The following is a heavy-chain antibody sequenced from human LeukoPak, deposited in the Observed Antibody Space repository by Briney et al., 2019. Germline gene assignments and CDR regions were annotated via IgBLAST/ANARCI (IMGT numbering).Heavy chain of an antibody. D-gene: IGHD1-26*01. V-gene: IGHV4-34*01. Sequence: PSETLSLTCAVYGGSFSGYYWSWISQPPGKGLEWIGEINHSGSTNYNPSLKSRVTISVDTSKNQFSLKLSSVTAADTAVYYCARDSGSYFGVYFDYWGQGTLVTVSS. CDR3: ARDSGSYFGVYFDY. CDR2: INHSGST. CDR1: GGSFSGYY. J-gene: IGHJ4*02.